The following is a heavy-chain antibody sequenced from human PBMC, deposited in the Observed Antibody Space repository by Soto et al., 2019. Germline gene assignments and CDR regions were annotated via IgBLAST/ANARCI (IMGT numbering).Heavy chain of an antibody. CDR3: EREDRAADGFDF. V-gene: IGHV4-59*01. D-gene: IGHD6-13*01. J-gene: IGHJ4*02. CDR2: IYYSGST. Sequence: QVQLQESGPGLVKPSETLSLTCTVSGGSISSYYWSWIRQPPGKGLEWIGYIYYSGSTNYNPSLKSRVTISVDTSKNQFPLKLSSVTAADTAVYYCEREDRAADGFDFWGQGTLVTVSS. CDR1: GGSISSYY.